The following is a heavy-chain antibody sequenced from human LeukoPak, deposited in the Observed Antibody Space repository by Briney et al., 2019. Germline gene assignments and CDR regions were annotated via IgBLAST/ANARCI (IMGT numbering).Heavy chain of an antibody. J-gene: IGHJ4*02. CDR3: ARDAGWGYYDL. V-gene: IGHV3-7*01. CDR2: INKHGNGK. D-gene: IGHD1-26*01. Sequence: GGSLRLSCVASGFTFSTSWVTWVRQAPGTGLEWVANINKHGNGKYYVDSVKGRFAISRDYASNSVFLQMDSLRAEDTSVYYCARDAGWGYYDLWGQGTPVTVSS. CDR1: GFTFSTSW.